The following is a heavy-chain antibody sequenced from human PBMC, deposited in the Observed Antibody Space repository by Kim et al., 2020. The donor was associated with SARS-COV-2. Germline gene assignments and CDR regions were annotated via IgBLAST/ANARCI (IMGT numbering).Heavy chain of an antibody. V-gene: IGHV3-21*01. CDR1: GFTFSTYN. Sequence: GGSLRLSCTASGFTFSTYNMNWVRQAPGKGLEWVSSISSSGTHIYYADSLKGRFTISRDNAKNSLYLQMSSLRAEDTAVYYCARDPVAARPSYYFDFWGQGTLVTVSS. CDR2: ISSSGTHI. J-gene: IGHJ4*02. D-gene: IGHD6-6*01. CDR3: ARDPVAARPSYYFDF.